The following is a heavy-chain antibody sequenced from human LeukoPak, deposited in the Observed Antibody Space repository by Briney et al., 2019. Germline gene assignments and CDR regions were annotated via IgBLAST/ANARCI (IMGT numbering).Heavy chain of an antibody. CDR1: GGSISSGGYY. CDR2: IYYSGST. J-gene: IGHJ4*02. D-gene: IGHD3-22*01. Sequence: PSETLSLTCTVSGGSISSGGYYWSWIRQHPGKGLEWIGYIYYSGSTYYNPSLKSRVTISVDTSKNQFSLKLSSVTAADTAVYYCARATKTYYFDSSGYYYGRYFDYWGQGTLVTVSS. V-gene: IGHV4-31*03. CDR3: ARATKTYYFDSSGYYYGRYFDY.